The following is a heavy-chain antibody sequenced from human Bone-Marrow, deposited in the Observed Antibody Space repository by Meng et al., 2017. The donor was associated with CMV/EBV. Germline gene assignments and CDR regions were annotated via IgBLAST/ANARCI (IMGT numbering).Heavy chain of an antibody. J-gene: IGHJ4*02. CDR2: ISSSSSYI. CDR3: ARDSRRYCSGGSCYARYFDY. Sequence: GGSLRLSCAASGFTFSSYSMNWVRQAPGKGLEWVSSISSSSSYIYYADSVKGRFTISRDNAKNSLYLQMNSLRAEDTAVYYCARDSRRYCSGGSCYARYFDYWGQGTLVTVSS. CDR1: GFTFSSYS. V-gene: IGHV3-21*01. D-gene: IGHD2-15*01.